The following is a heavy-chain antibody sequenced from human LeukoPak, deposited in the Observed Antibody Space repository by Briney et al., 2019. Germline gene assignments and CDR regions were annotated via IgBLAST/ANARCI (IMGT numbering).Heavy chain of an antibody. J-gene: IGHJ3*02. V-gene: IGHV4-39*01. Sequence: PSETLSLTCTVSGGSISSSSYYWGWLRQPPGKGLEWIGSIYYSGSTYYNPSLKSRVTISVDTSKNQFSLKLSSVTAADTAVYYCARRNVLLWFGESQGAFDIWGQGTMVTVSS. CDR1: GGSISSSSYY. D-gene: IGHD3-10*01. CDR2: IYYSGST. CDR3: ARRNVLLWFGESQGAFDI.